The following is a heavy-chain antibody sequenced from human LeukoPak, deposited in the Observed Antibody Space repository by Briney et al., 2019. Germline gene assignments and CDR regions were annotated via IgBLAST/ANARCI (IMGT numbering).Heavy chain of an antibody. V-gene: IGHV4-59*08. Sequence: SETLSLTCTVSGGSICSYYWSWIRQPPGKGLEWIGYIYYSGSTNYNPSLKSRVTISVDTSKNQFSLKLSSVTAADTAVYYCARRVRKDGYYYYMDVWGKGTTVTVSS. J-gene: IGHJ6*03. D-gene: IGHD1-14*01. CDR2: IYYSGST. CDR1: GGSICSYY. CDR3: ARRVRKDGYYYYMDV.